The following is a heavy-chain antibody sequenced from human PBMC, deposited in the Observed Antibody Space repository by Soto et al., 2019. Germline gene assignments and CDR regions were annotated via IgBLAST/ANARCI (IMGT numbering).Heavy chain of an antibody. D-gene: IGHD3-16*01. Sequence: QVQLVQSGAEVKKPGASVKVSCKASGYTFTSYSFSWVRQAPGQGLEWMGWINGYTGNTHYAQKFQGRVTMTTDTSTSTAYMELWTLISDDTAVYYCARSWVTGKGGMDVWGQGTTVTVSS. J-gene: IGHJ6*02. CDR1: GYTFTSYS. CDR3: ARSWVTGKGGMDV. CDR2: INGYTGNT. V-gene: IGHV1-18*01.